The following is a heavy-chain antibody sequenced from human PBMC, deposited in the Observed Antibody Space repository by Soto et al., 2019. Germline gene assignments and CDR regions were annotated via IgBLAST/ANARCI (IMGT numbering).Heavy chain of an antibody. V-gene: IGHV3-53*01. Sequence: PVGSLRLSCAASGFTVSSNYMSWVRQAPGKGLEWVSVIYSGGSTYYADSVKGRFTISRDNSKNTLYLQMNSLRAEDTAVYYCASTPLGSPYYFDYWGQGTLVTVSS. D-gene: IGHD3-16*01. CDR1: GFTVSSNY. CDR3: ASTPLGSPYYFDY. J-gene: IGHJ4*02. CDR2: IYSGGST.